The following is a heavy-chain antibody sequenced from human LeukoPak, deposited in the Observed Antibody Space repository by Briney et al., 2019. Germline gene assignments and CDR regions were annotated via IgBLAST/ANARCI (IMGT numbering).Heavy chain of an antibody. V-gene: IGHV1-18*01. Sequence: ASVKVSCKASGYTFTSHGINWVRQAPGQGLEWMGWISGYNGNTDYAQKFQGRVTMTTDRSTNTVYLELRSLRSDDTAVYYCARDRPTMITFGGVIIAAYWDQGTLVSVSS. CDR1: GYTFTSHG. CDR3: ARDRPTMITFGGVIIAAY. J-gene: IGHJ4*02. D-gene: IGHD3-16*02. CDR2: ISGYNGNT.